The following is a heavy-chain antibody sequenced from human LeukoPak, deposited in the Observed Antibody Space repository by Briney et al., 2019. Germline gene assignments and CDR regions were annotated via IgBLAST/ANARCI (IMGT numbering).Heavy chain of an antibody. Sequence: PSQTLSLTCTVSGGSISSGGYYWSWIRQPPGKGLEWIGSLYYSGDTYYNPSLKSRVTISVDTSKSQFSLKLSSVTAADTAVYYCASHHYGMDVWGQGTTVTVSS. CDR2: LYYSGDT. CDR1: GGSISSGGYY. J-gene: IGHJ6*02. V-gene: IGHV4-39*01. CDR3: ASHHYGMDV.